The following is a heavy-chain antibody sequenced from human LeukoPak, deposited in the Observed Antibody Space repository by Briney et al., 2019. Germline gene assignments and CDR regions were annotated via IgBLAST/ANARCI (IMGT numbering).Heavy chain of an antibody. Sequence: PSEILSLTCAVYGGSFSGYYWSWIRQPPGKGLEWIGEINHSGSTNYNPSLKSRVTISVDTSKNQFSLKLSSVTAADTAVYYCARRDSGWPPDYWGQGTLVTVSS. V-gene: IGHV4-34*01. J-gene: IGHJ4*02. CDR2: INHSGST. CDR1: GGSFSGYY. CDR3: ARRDSGWPPDY. D-gene: IGHD6-19*01.